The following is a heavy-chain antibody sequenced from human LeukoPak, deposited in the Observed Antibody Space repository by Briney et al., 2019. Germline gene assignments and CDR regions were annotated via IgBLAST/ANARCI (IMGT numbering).Heavy chain of an antibody. V-gene: IGHV3-30*02. Sequence: GGSLRLSCAASGFTFSSYGMHWVRQAPGKGLEWVAFIRYDGSNKYYADSVKGRFTISRDNSKNTLYLQMKSLRAEDTAVYYCAKDFGDDFWSGYPQDYWGQGTLVTVSS. CDR1: GFTFSSYG. D-gene: IGHD3-3*01. CDR3: AKDFGDDFWSGYPQDY. J-gene: IGHJ4*02. CDR2: IRYDGSNK.